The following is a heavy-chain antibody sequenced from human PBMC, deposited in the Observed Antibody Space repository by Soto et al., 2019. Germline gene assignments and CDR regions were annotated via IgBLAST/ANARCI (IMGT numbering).Heavy chain of an antibody. Sequence: ASVKVSCKASGGTFSSYAISWVRQAPGQGLEWMGIINPSGGSTSYAQKFQGRVTMTRDTSTSTVYMELSSLRSEDTAVYYCARGTFRYSSGWNLFDDWGQGTLVTGSS. CDR1: GGTFSSYA. CDR3: ARGTFRYSSGWNLFDD. CDR2: INPSGGST. D-gene: IGHD6-19*01. V-gene: IGHV1-46*03. J-gene: IGHJ4*02.